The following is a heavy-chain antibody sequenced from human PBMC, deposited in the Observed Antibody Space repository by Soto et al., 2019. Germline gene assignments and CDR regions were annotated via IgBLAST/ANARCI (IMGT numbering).Heavy chain of an antibody. CDR1: GGTFSSYT. J-gene: IGHJ4*02. CDR2: IIPILGIA. Sequence: ASVKVSCKASGGTFSSYTISWVRQAPGQGLEWMGRIIPILGIANYAQKFQGRVTITADKSTSTAYMELSSLRSEDTAVYYCASSGIMITFGGVIFDYWGQGTLVTVS. CDR3: ASSGIMITFGGVIFDY. D-gene: IGHD3-16*01. V-gene: IGHV1-69*02.